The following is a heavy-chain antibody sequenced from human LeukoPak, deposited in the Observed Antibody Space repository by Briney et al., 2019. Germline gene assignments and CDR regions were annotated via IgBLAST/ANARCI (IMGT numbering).Heavy chain of an antibody. CDR1: GGSISGNSYY. CDR3: ATIVGSTKVDD. V-gene: IGHV4-39*01. CDR2: MYYSGST. D-gene: IGHD1-26*01. Sequence: SETLSLTCTVSGGSISGNSYYWGWIRQPPGKGLEWIVSMYYSGSTYYNPSLKSRVTVSVDTSKNQFSLKLSSVTSTDTAVYYCATIVGSTKVDDWGQGTLVTVSS. J-gene: IGHJ4*02.